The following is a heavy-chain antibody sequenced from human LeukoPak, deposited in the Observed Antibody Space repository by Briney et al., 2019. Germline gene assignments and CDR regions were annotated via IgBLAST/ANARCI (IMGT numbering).Heavy chain of an antibody. CDR2: MNPNSGNT. CDR3: ARLEAAAGTGFDS. Sequence: ASVKVSCKASGYTFTSYDIHWVRQATGQGLEWMGWMNPNSGNTDFAQKFQGRVTMTRDTPISTVHMELSSLTSEDTAVYCCARLEAAAGTGFDSWGQGTLVTVSS. V-gene: IGHV1-8*01. CDR1: GYTFTSYD. D-gene: IGHD6-13*01. J-gene: IGHJ5*01.